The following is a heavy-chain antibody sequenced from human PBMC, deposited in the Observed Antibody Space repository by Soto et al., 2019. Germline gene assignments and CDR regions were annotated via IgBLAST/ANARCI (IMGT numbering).Heavy chain of an antibody. D-gene: IGHD1-1*01. CDR1: GFTFSSYA. V-gene: IGHV3-23*01. Sequence: LRLSCAASGFTFSSYAMSWVRQAPGKGLEWVSSISGSGGGTYYADSVQGRFTFSRDNSKNTLYLQMNSLRAEDTAVYYCAKFGMATTKRSPPYYIDYWGQGALVTVSS. CDR2: ISGSGGGT. CDR3: AKFGMATTKRSPPYYIDY. J-gene: IGHJ4*02.